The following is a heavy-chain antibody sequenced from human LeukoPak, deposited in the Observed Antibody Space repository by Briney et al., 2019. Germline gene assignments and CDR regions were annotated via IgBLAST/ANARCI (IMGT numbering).Heavy chain of an antibody. V-gene: IGHV4-31*03. CDR3: ARVAYGDLLWYFDY. CDR2: IYYSGST. D-gene: IGHD4-17*01. Sequence: HPSETLSLTCTVSGGSISGGGYYWSWIRQHPGKGLEWIGYIYYSGSTYYNPSRKSRVTISVDTSKNQFSLKLSSVTAADTAVYYCARVAYGDLLWYFDYWGQGTLVTVSS. J-gene: IGHJ4*02. CDR1: GGSISGGGYY.